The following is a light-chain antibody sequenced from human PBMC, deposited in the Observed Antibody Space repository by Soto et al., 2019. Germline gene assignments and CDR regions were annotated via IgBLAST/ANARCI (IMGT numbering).Light chain of an antibody. Sequence: QSVLTQPASVSGSPGQSITISCTGSSSDVGGYNYVSWYQQHPGKAPKVMIFEVSNRPSGVSNRFSGSKSGNTASLTISGLQADDEADYYCSSATSRNTLVFGGGTKLTVL. CDR1: SSDVGGYNY. CDR3: SSATSRNTLV. J-gene: IGLJ3*02. CDR2: EVS. V-gene: IGLV2-14*01.